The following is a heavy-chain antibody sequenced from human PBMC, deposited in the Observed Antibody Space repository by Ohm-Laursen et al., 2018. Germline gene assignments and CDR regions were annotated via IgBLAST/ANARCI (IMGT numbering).Heavy chain of an antibody. Sequence: SLRLSCTASGFTFSHYSMNWVRQAPGKGPEWLSYIGTSNTTIYYADSVNGRFTVSRDNSKNTLYLQMNSLRAEDTAVYYCARACSGGSCWDYWGQGTLVTVSS. J-gene: IGHJ4*02. V-gene: IGHV3-48*01. D-gene: IGHD2-15*01. CDR1: GFTFSHYS. CDR2: IGTSNTTI. CDR3: ARACSGGSCWDY.